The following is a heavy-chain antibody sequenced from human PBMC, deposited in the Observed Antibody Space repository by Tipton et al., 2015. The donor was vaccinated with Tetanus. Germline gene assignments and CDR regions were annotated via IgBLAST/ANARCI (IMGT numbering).Heavy chain of an antibody. Sequence: SLRLSCAASGFTFSDYGMHWVRQAPGKGLERVAVLSLDGTNEDDADSVKGRFTISRDNSKNTLFLKMNSLRPEVAAVYYCAKSGAQGWSPSRCYCYGRGLWGQGTSGSVSS. V-gene: IGHV3-30*18. CDR1: GFTFSDYG. CDR2: LSLDGTNE. CDR3: AKSGAQGWSPSRCYCYGRGL. J-gene: IGHJ6*02. D-gene: IGHD1-26*01.